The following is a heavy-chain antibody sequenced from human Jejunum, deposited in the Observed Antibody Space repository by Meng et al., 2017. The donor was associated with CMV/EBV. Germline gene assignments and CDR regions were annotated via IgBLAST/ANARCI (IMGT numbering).Heavy chain of an antibody. V-gene: IGHV1-69*13. CDR2: IIAVLKTP. Sequence: QVQLVQSGAEVKKPGSSVKVSCKASGGTFSSYAISWVRQAPGQGLEWMGGIIAVLKTPTYAQKFRGRLTITADESTGTTYMDLTSLTSEDTAVYYCARGFSNGYLPFDYWGQGTLVTVSS. J-gene: IGHJ4*02. D-gene: IGHD3-22*01. CDR1: GGTFSSYA. CDR3: ARGFSNGYLPFDY.